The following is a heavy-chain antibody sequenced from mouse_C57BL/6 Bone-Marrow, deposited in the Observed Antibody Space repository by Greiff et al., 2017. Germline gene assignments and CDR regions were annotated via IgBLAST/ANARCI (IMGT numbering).Heavy chain of an antibody. V-gene: IGHV1-81*01. D-gene: IGHD3-2*02. CDR1: GYTFTSYG. J-gene: IGHJ4*01. CDR2: IYPRSGNT. Sequence: VQLQPSGAELARPGASVKLSCKASGYTFTSYGISWVKQRTGQGLEWIGEIYPRSGNTYYNEKFKGKATLTADKSSSTAYMELRSLTSEDSAVYFCARRAAQAKVDYWGQGTSVTVSS. CDR3: ARRAAQAKVDY.